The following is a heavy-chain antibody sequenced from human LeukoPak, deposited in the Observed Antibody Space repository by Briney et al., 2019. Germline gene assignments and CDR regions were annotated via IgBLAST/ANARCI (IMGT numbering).Heavy chain of an antibody. CDR2: IYYSGST. CDR3: ARTPVWGSGSYFDL. J-gene: IGHJ2*01. V-gene: IGHV4-39*01. CDR1: GGSISSSSCY. D-gene: IGHD3-10*01. Sequence: PSETLSLTCTVSGGSISSSSCYWGWIRQPPGRGLEWIGSIYYSGSTYYNPSLKSRVTISVDTSKNQFSLKLSSVTAADTAVYYCARTPVWGSGSYFDLWGRGTLVTVSS.